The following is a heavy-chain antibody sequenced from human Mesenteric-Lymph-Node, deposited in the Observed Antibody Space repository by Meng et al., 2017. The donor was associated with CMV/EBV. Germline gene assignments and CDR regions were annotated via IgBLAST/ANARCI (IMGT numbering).Heavy chain of an antibody. D-gene: IGHD2-8*01. CDR1: GFTLSTYG. CDR2: ISGSSPDM. CDR3: VPLMLPPDY. Sequence: GESLKISCAGSGFTLSTYGMNWVRQAPGKGLEWVSSISGSSPDMYYADSVKGRFTISRDNAKNLLYLQMNSLRAEDTAVYYCVPLMLPPDYWGQGTLVTVSS. V-gene: IGHV3-21*01. J-gene: IGHJ4*02.